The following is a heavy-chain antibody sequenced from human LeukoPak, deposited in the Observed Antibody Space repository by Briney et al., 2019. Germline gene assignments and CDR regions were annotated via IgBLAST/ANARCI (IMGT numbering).Heavy chain of an antibody. Sequence: ASVKVSCKASGGTFSNYAISLVRQAPRQRLEWIGVIIPIFVTAKYAQKFQGRVTITADESPSTAYMELSSPRSEDTGMYYCAREGDSYNRFDYWGQETLVTVSS. V-gene: IGHV1-69*13. CDR3: AREGDSYNRFDY. J-gene: IGHJ4*02. CDR2: IIPIFVTA. D-gene: IGHD5-24*01. CDR1: GGTFSNYA.